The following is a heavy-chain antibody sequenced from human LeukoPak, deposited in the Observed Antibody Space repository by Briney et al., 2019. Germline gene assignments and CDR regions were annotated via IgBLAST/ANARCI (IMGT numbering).Heavy chain of an antibody. Sequence: SETLSLTCAVYGVSFSGYYWSWIRQPPGKGLEWIGEINHSGSTNYNPSLKSRVTISVDTSKNQFSLKLSSVTAADTAVYYCARDGHYDFWSGYYTRRWFDPWGQGTLVSVSS. CDR1: GVSFSGYY. V-gene: IGHV4-34*01. CDR3: ARDGHYDFWSGYYTRRWFDP. J-gene: IGHJ5*02. D-gene: IGHD3-3*01. CDR2: INHSGST.